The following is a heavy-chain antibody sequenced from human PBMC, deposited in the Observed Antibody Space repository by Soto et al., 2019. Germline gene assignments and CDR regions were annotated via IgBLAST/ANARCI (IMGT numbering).Heavy chain of an antibody. J-gene: IGHJ4*02. CDR3: ARRYGDYFVY. CDR1: GGSISSYY. CDR2: IYYSGST. Sequence: QVQLQESGPGLVKPSETLSLTCTVSGGSISSYYCSWIRQPPGKGLEWIGYIYYSGSTNYNPSLKSRFTLPVDTSKTLFSLKQSSVTTADTAVYYCARRYGDYFVYWGQGTLFPVSS. D-gene: IGHD4-17*01. V-gene: IGHV4-59*08.